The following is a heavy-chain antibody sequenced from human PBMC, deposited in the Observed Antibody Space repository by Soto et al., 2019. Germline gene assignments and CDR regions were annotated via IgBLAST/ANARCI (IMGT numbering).Heavy chain of an antibody. CDR1: GGSIGSYH. D-gene: IGHD4-17*01. Sequence: SSETLSLTCTVSGGSIGSYHWSWVRQPPGKGLEWIASVYYTGTTNYNPSLGSRVTISIDAPENQISLKLTSATAADTAFYYCARDTVLTGMFDLWGQGTLVTVSS. J-gene: IGHJ5*02. V-gene: IGHV4-59*01. CDR2: VYYTGTT. CDR3: ARDTVLTGMFDL.